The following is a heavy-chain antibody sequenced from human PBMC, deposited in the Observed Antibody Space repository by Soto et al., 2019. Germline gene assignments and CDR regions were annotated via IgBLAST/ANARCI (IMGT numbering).Heavy chain of an antibody. CDR1: GGSFSGYY. CDR2: INHSGST. V-gene: IGHV4-34*01. D-gene: IGHD3-16*02. CDR3: ARLKTYYDYMWGSYRLGFNAGFAY. Sequence: QVQLQQWGAGLLKPSETLSLTCAVYGGSFSGYYWSWIRQPPGKGLEWIGEINHSGSTKYNPSLKSRVTISVDTSKNQFSLKLSSVTAADTAVYYCARLKTYYDYMWGSYRLGFNAGFAYWGQGTLVTVSS. J-gene: IGHJ4*02.